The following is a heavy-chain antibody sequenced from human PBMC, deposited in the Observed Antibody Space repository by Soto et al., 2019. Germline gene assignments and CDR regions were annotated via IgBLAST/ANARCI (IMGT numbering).Heavy chain of an antibody. Sequence: QVQLVESGGGVVQPGRSLRLSCAASGFTFSSYAMHWVRRAPGKGLEWMAVMSYDGSNKYYADSVKGRFTISRDNSKNTLYLQMNSLRTEEKALYYYARAGGAYWGQGTLVIVSS. D-gene: IGHD3-16*01. J-gene: IGHJ4*02. CDR3: ARAGGAY. CDR2: MSYDGSNK. V-gene: IGHV3-30-3*01. CDR1: GFTFSSYA.